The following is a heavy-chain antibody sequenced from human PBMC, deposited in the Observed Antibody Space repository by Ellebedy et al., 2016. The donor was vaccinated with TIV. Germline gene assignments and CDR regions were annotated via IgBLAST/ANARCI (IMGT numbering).Heavy chain of an antibody. V-gene: IGHV1-18*01. J-gene: IGHJ4*02. CDR2: ISAYNGNT. CDR3: ARVSPSTFDY. CDR1: GYTFTNYG. Sequence: ASVKVSXKASGYTFTNYGFTWVRQAPGQGLEWMGWISAYNGNTNYAQKLQGRVTMTTDTSTSTAYMELRSLTSDDTAVYYCARVSPSTFDYWGQGTLVTVSS.